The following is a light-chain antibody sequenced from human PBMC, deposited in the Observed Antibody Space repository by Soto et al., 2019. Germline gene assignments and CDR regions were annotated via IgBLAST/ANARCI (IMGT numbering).Light chain of an antibody. CDR2: AAS. Sequence: DIPMTQSPSSLSASVGDRVTITCRARQSLSSYLNWYQQKPGQSPKLLLYAASSLQSGVPSRFSGSRSWTDFTRTISSLPPEDFATYYCEQSYSTQWTFGQGTKVESK. V-gene: IGKV1-39*01. CDR3: EQSYSTQWT. CDR1: QSLSSY. J-gene: IGKJ1*01.